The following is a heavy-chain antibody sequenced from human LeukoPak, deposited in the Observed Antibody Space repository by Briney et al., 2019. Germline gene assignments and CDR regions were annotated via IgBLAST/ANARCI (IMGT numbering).Heavy chain of an antibody. CDR3: AKERSITIFGVVITGMDV. CDR2: ISGSGGGT. D-gene: IGHD3-3*01. CDR1: GFTFSSYA. Sequence: GGSLRLSCAASGFTFSSYAMSWVRQAPGKGLEWVSAISGSGGGTYYADSVKGRFTISRDNSKNTLYLQMNSLRAEDTAVYYCAKERSITIFGVVITGMDVWGQGTTVTVSS. V-gene: IGHV3-23*01. J-gene: IGHJ6*02.